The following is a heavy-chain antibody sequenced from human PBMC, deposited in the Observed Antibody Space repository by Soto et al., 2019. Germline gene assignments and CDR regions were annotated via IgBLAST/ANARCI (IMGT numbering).Heavy chain of an antibody. V-gene: IGHV4-38-2*01. J-gene: IGHJ5*02. Sequence: SETLSLTGAVSGYSISSGYYWGWIRQPPGKGLEWIGRIYHSGSTYYNPSLKSRVAISVDTSKYQFSLKLSSVTAADTAVYYCPRAPFEVRERPLNWFDPWGQGTLVTVSS. CDR1: GYSISSGYY. CDR3: PRAPFEVRERPLNWFDP. D-gene: IGHD3-10*01. CDR2: IYHSGST.